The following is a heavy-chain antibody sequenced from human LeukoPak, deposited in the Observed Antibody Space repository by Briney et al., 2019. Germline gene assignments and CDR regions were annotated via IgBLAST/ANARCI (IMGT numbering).Heavy chain of an antibody. D-gene: IGHD3-22*01. J-gene: IGHJ4*02. CDR1: GFTFTSSA. CDR2: IVVGSGNT. Sequence: SVKVSCKASGFTFTSSAVQWVRQARGQRLEWIGWIVVGSGNTNYAQKFQERVTITRDMSTSTAYMELSSLRSEDTAVYYCARGLANYYDSPQGSFDYWGQGTLVTVSS. CDR3: ARGLANYYDSPQGSFDY. V-gene: IGHV1-58*01.